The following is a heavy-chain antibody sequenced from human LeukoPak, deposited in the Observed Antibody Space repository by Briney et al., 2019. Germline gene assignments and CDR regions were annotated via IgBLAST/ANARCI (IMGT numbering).Heavy chain of an antibody. V-gene: IGHV1-18*01. J-gene: IGHJ3*01. CDR1: GYTFTTYG. CDR3: ARDFYHSGTNLYDDFDV. Sequence: ASVKVSCKASGYTFTTYGISWVRQAPGQGLEWMGWVSGNNGNTNYAQKLQGRVTMTTDTSTNTAYMELRSLRSDDTAVYYCARDFYHSGTNLYDDFDVWGQGTMVTVSS. CDR2: VSGNNGNT. D-gene: IGHD1-1*01.